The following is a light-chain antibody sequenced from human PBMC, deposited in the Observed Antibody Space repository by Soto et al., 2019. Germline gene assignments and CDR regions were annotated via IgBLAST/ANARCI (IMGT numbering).Light chain of an antibody. CDR1: QSISTY. Sequence: DIQMTQSTSSLSASVVNRVTITCLASQSISTYLNWYQKKPGKAPNLLTYDASRLQSGVPSRFSGSGGGTDFTPSISSVQPEDFATYFCQQSYMGPITFGQGTRLEN. J-gene: IGKJ5*01. CDR2: DAS. V-gene: IGKV1-39*01. CDR3: QQSYMGPIT.